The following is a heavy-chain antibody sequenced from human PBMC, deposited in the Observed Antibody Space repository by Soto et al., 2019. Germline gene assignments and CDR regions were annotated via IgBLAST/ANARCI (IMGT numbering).Heavy chain of an antibody. CDR3: ASVITMVRGYYYYGMDV. CDR1: GGTFSSYA. Sequence: SVKVSCKASGGTFSSYAISWVRQAPGQGLEWMGGIISIFGTANYAQKFQGRVTITADESTSTAYMELSSLRSEDTAVYYCASVITMVRGYYYYGMDVWGQGTTVTVSS. D-gene: IGHD3-10*01. CDR2: IISIFGTA. J-gene: IGHJ6*02. V-gene: IGHV1-69*13.